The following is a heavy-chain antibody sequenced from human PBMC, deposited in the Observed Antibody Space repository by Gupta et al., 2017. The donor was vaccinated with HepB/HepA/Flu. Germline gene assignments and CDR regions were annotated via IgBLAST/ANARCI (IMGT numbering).Heavy chain of an antibody. CDR1: GFPVRGNS. CDR2: IYSGGST. D-gene: IGHD6-19*01. CDR3: ANRNSSGRYATDY. V-gene: IGHV3-66*01. Sequence: EVQLVESGGGLVQPGGSLRLSCAASGFPVRGNSILWVRQAPGKGLEWVSVIYSGGSTYYADSVKGRFTISRDNSKNTLYLQMNSLRAEDTAVYYCANRNSSGRYATDYWGQGTLVTVSS. J-gene: IGHJ4*02.